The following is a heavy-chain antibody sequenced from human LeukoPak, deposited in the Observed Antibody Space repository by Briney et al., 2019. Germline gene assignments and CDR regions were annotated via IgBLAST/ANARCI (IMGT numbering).Heavy chain of an antibody. CDR2: IYYSGIT. CDR3: ARGSSSWYGRGWFDP. D-gene: IGHD6-13*01. J-gene: IGHJ5*02. Sequence: SETLSLTCSVSGASITSASRFWGWMRQPPGKGLEWIGTIYYSGITYYNPSLKSRFTISIDTSKNQFSLKLSSVTAADTAVYYCARGSSSWYGRGWFDPWGQGTLVTVSS. V-gene: IGHV4-39*07. CDR1: GASITSASRF.